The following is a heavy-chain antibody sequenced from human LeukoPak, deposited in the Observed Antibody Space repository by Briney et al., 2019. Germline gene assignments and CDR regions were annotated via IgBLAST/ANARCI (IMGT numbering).Heavy chain of an antibody. CDR3: AREVPYDTSRYYQPFDY. Sequence: GASVKVSCKASGYTFTSYYMHWVRQAPRQGLEWMGIINPSGGSTSYAQKFQGRVTMTRDMSTSTAYMELRSLRSDDTAVYYCAREVPYDTSRYYQPFDYWGQGTLVTVSS. CDR1: GYTFTSYY. D-gene: IGHD3-22*01. V-gene: IGHV1-46*01. CDR2: INPSGGST. J-gene: IGHJ4*02.